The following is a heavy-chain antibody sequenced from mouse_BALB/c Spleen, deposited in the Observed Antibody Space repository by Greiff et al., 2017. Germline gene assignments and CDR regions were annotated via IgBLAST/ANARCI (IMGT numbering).Heavy chain of an antibody. J-gene: IGHJ4*01. Sequence: VQVVESGPELVKPGASVKISCKASGYSFTSYYIHWVKQRPGQGLEWIGWIFPGSGNTKYNEKFKGKATLTADTSSSTAYMQLSSLTSEDSAVYFCAAARANPYYYAMDYWGQGTSVTVSS. CDR1: GYSFTSYY. CDR3: AAARANPYYYAMDY. D-gene: IGHD3-1*01. CDR2: IFPGSGNT. V-gene: IGHV1-66*01.